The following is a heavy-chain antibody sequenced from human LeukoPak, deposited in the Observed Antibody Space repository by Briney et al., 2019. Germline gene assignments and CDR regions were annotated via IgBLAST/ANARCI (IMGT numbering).Heavy chain of an antibody. J-gene: IGHJ4*02. V-gene: IGHV1-2*02. Sequence: ASVKASCKASGYTFTGDYMHWVRQAPGQGLEWMGWINPNSGGTNYAQKFQGRVTMTRDTSISTAYLELSSLRSEDTAVYYCARDYYDSSGRFDYWGQGTLVTVSS. CDR2: INPNSGGT. CDR3: ARDYYDSSGRFDY. CDR1: GYTFTGDY. D-gene: IGHD3-22*01.